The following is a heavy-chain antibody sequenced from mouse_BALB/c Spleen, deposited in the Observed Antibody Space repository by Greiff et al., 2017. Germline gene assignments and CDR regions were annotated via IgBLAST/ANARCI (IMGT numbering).Heavy chain of an antibody. Sequence: EVMLVESGGGLVQPGGSLKLSCAASGFTFSSYTMSWVRQTPEKRLEWVAYISNGGGSTYYPDTVKGRFTISRDNAKNTLYLQMSSLKSEDTAMYYCARQDYGNQGAMDYWGQGTSVTVSS. D-gene: IGHD2-1*01. CDR1: GFTFSSYT. CDR2: ISNGGGST. J-gene: IGHJ4*01. V-gene: IGHV5-12-2*01. CDR3: ARQDYGNQGAMDY.